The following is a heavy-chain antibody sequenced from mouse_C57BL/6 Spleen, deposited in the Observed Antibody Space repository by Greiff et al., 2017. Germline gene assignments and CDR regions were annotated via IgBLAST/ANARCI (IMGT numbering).Heavy chain of an antibody. CDR1: GYTFTSYW. J-gene: IGHJ4*01. V-gene: IGHV1-69*01. D-gene: IGHD4-1*01. CDR2: IDPSASYT. CDR3: ARWEGGMDY. Sequence: QVQLQQPGAELVMPGASVKLSCKASGYTFTSYWMHWVKQRPGQGLEWIGEIDPSASYTNYNQKFKGKSTLTVDKSSSTAYMQLSSLTSEDSAVYYCARWEGGMDYWGQGTSVTVSS.